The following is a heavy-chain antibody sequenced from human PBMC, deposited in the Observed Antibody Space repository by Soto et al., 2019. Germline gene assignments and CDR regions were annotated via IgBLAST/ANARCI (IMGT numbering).Heavy chain of an antibody. CDR2: INAGNGNT. Sequence: ASVKVSCKASGYTFTSYAMHWVRQAPGQRLEWMGWINAGNGNTKYSQKFQGRVTITRDTSASTAYMELSSLRSEDTAVYYCAGAVSSDRAYRGYGRAYYFDYWGQGPLVTVSS. CDR3: AGAVSSDRAYRGYGRAYYFDY. D-gene: IGHD5-12*01. CDR1: GYTFTSYA. J-gene: IGHJ4*02. V-gene: IGHV1-3*01.